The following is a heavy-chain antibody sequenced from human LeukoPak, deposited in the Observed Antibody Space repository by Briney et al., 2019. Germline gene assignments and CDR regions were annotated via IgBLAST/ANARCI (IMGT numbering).Heavy chain of an antibody. CDR2: INQGGSEE. CDR1: GFTFRNYW. CDR3: ARAAHRGFSFDY. D-gene: IGHD3-10*01. Sequence: PGGSLTLSCAASGFTFRNYWMSWVRQAQGKGLEWVATINQGGSEEYYGDSVKSRFTISRDNAKNSLYLQMNSLRAEDTAVYYCARAAHRGFSFDYWGQGTLVTVSS. V-gene: IGHV3-7*01. J-gene: IGHJ4*02.